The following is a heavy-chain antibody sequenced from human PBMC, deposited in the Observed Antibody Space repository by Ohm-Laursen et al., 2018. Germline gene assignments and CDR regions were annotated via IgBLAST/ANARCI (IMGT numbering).Heavy chain of an antibody. V-gene: IGHV3-74*01. CDR1: GFTFSIYW. CDR2: IKSDGRST. D-gene: IGHD2-21*02. J-gene: IGHJ3*02. Sequence: SLRLSCTAPGFTFSIYWMHWVRHAPGKGLVWVARIKSDGRSTSYADSVKGRFSISRDNAKNTLYLQMNSLRAEDTAVYYCASPTYCGGDCFGAYDIWGQGTMVTVSS. CDR3: ASPTYCGGDCFGAYDI.